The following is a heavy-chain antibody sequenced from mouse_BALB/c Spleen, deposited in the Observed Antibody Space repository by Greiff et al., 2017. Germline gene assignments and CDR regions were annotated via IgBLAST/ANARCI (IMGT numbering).Heavy chain of an antibody. Sequence: VMLVESGPGLVAPSQSLSITCTVSGFSLTSYGVHWVRQPPGKGLEWLGVIWAGGSTNYNSALMSRLSISKDNSKSQVFLKMNSLQTDDTAMYYCARDRDRYDGAMDYWGQGTSVTVSS. V-gene: IGHV2-9*02. CDR2: IWAGGST. CDR3: ARDRDRYDGAMDY. D-gene: IGHD2-14*01. CDR1: GFSLTSYG. J-gene: IGHJ4*01.